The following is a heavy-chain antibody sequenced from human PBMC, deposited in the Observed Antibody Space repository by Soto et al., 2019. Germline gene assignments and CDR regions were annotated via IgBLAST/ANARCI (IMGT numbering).Heavy chain of an antibody. Sequence: EVQLVESGGGLVQPGGSLRLSCAASGFTFSSYSMNWVRQAPGKGLEWVSYISSSSSTIYYADSVKGRFTISRDNAKNSLYLKMNSLRDEDTAVYYCARDGFGELFNRLPPGTYYYGMDVWGQGTTVTVSS. CDR1: GFTFSSYS. D-gene: IGHD3-10*01. V-gene: IGHV3-48*02. CDR2: ISSSSSTI. J-gene: IGHJ6*02. CDR3: ARDGFGELFNRLPPGTYYYGMDV.